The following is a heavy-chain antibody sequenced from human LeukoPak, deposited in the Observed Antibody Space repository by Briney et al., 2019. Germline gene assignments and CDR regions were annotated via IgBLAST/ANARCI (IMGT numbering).Heavy chain of an antibody. CDR1: GGSFSGYY. V-gene: IGHV4-34*01. Sequence: SETLSLTCAVYGGSFSGYYWSWIRQPPGKGLEWIGEINHSGSTNYNPSLKSRVTISVDTSKNQFSLKLSSVTAADTAVYYCVRLARITMMTAFDIWGQGTMVTVSS. CDR2: INHSGST. CDR3: VRLARITMMTAFDI. D-gene: IGHD3-22*01. J-gene: IGHJ3*02.